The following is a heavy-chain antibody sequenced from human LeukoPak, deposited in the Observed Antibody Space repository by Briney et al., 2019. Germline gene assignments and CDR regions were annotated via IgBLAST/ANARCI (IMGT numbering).Heavy chain of an antibody. CDR2: IIPIFGTA. V-gene: IGHV1-69*06. CDR3: ARDRGIGLWFGELSSFDI. CDR1: GGTFSSYA. J-gene: IGHJ3*02. Sequence: ASVKVSCKTSGGTFSSYAISWVRQAPGQGLEWMGGIIPIFGTANYAQKFQGRVTITADKSTSTAYMELSSLRSEDTAVYYCARDRGIGLWFGELSSFDIWGQGTMVTVSS. D-gene: IGHD3-10*01.